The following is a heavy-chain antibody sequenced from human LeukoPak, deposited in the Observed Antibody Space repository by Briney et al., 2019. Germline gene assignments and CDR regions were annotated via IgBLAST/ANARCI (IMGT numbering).Heavy chain of an antibody. CDR3: ARLGGVVTYYFDY. V-gene: IGHV4-59*01. CDR1: GGSISSYY. CDR2: IYYSGST. D-gene: IGHD2-21*02. Sequence: PSETLSLTCTVSGGSISSYYWSWIRQPPGKGLEWIGYIYYSGSTNYNPSLKSRVTISVDTSKNQFSLKLSSVTAADTAVYYCARLGGVVTYYFDYWGQGTLVTVSS. J-gene: IGHJ4*02.